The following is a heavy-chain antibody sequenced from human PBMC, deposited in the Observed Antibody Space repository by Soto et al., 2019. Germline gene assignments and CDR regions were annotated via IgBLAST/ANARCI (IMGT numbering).Heavy chain of an antibody. J-gene: IGHJ3*02. D-gene: IGHD4-4*01. CDR1: GFILSDCA. CDR2: ISSSSSYI. V-gene: IGHV3-21*01. Sequence: PGGSLRLSCATSGFILSDCAMNWVRQAPGKGLEWVSSISSSSSYIYYADSLKGRFTISRDNAKNSLFLQMNSLRAEDTAVYYCARGPLHAFDIWGQGTMVTVSS. CDR3: ARGPLHAFDI.